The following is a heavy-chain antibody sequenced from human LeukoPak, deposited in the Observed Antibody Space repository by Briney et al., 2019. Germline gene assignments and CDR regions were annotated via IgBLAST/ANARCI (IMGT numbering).Heavy chain of an antibody. CDR2: ISYDGSNK. V-gene: IGHV3-30*01. D-gene: IGHD2-2*01. CDR1: GFTFSSYA. Sequence: PGGSLRLSCAASGFTFSSYAMHWVRQAPGKGLEWVAVISYDGSNKYYADSVKGRFTISRDNSKNTLYLQMNSLRAEDTAVYYCARGQRIVVVPAPLNMDVRGKGTTVTVSS. CDR3: ARGQRIVVVPAPLNMDV. J-gene: IGHJ6*03.